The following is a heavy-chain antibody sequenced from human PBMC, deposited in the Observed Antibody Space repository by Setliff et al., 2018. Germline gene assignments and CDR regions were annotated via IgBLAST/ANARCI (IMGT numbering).Heavy chain of an antibody. Sequence: SETLSLTCTVYGVSFSDYYWGWVRQPPGKGLEYIGHISHGVSTSYSPSLKSRVTISLDASTNQFSLKLRSVSAADTAVYYCRYWSGYYNNDYWGQGTLVTVSS. D-gene: IGHD3-3*01. CDR1: GVSFSDYY. J-gene: IGHJ4*02. CDR2: ISHGVST. V-gene: IGHV4-34*01. CDR3: RYWSGYYNNDY.